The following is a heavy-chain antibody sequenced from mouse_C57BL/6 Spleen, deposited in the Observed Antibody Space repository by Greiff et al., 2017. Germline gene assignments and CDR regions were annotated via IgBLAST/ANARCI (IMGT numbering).Heavy chain of an antibody. Sequence: QVQLQQSGAELARPGASVKMSCKASGYTFTSYGISWVKQRTGQGLEWIGEIYPRSGNTYYNEKFKGKATLTADKSSSTAYMELRSLTSEYSAFYFCANLLWPYAMGYWGQGTSVTVAS. V-gene: IGHV1-81*01. CDR2: IYPRSGNT. J-gene: IGHJ4*01. CDR1: GYTFTSYG. CDR3: ANLLWPYAMGY. D-gene: IGHD2-10*01.